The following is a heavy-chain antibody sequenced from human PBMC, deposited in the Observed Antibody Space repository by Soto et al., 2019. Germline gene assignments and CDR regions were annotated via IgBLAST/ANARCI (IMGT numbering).Heavy chain of an antibody. V-gene: IGHV4-31*03. J-gene: IGHJ4*02. CDR3: ARSDSSTKTRYYFDR. D-gene: IGHD3-22*01. Sequence: QVQLQESGPGLVKPSQTLSLTCTVSGGSISSGSYYWTWIRQHPGKGLEWIGHIYSTESTNYNPSLKSRLTISGDMSASQFSLTLSSVTVADTAVYYCARSDSSTKTRYYFDRWGQGTLVTVSS. CDR2: IYSTEST. CDR1: GGSISSGSYY.